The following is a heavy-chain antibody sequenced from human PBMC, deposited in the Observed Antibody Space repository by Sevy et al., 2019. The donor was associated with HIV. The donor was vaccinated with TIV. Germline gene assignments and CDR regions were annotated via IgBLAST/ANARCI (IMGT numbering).Heavy chain of an antibody. V-gene: IGHV3-21*01. Sequence: GGSLRLSCAASGFTFSSYSMNWVRHAPGKGLEWVSSISGISNYIYYTDSMKGRFTVSRDNARNSLYLQMNSLRAEDTAVYYCARNNCSITNCYMGDVFDIWGQGTMVTVSS. D-gene: IGHD2-2*02. CDR3: ARNNCSITNCYMGDVFDI. J-gene: IGHJ3*02. CDR2: ISGISNYI. CDR1: GFTFSSYS.